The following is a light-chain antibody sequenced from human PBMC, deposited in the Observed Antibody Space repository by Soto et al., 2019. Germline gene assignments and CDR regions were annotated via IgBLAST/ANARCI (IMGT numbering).Light chain of an antibody. CDR1: QSISSW. CDR2: KAS. J-gene: IGKJ4*01. CDR3: QQYDSYSLT. Sequence: DIQMTQSPSTLYASLGDRVTITCRASQSISSWLAWYQQKPGKAPKLLIYKASSLESGVTSRFSGSGSGTEFTLTITSLQPDDFATYYCQQYDSYSLTFGGGTRVEIK. V-gene: IGKV1-5*03.